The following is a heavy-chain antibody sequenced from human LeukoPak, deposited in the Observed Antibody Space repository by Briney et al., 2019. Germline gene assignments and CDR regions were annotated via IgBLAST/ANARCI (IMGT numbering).Heavy chain of an antibody. V-gene: IGHV4-59*12. CDR3: AGYCSSTSCYTGAFDY. CDR1: GGSISSYY. J-gene: IGHJ4*02. CDR2: IYYSGST. D-gene: IGHD2-2*02. Sequence: SETLSLTCTVSGGSISSYYWSWIRQPPGKGLEWIGYIYYSGSTNYNPSLKSRVTISVDRSKNQFSLKLSSVTAADTAVYYCAGYCSSTSCYTGAFDYWGQGTLITVSS.